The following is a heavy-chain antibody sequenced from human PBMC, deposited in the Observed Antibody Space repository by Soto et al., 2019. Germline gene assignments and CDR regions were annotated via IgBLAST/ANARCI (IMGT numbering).Heavy chain of an antibody. CDR2: ISYDVSNK. CDR3: AKDLPSSGYYPILFFY. D-gene: IGHD3-22*01. Sequence: PGGSLRLSCAASGFTFSSYGMHWVRQAPGKGLEWVAVISYDVSNKYYAVSVKGRFTISRDNSNNTLYLQMNSLRAEDTAVYYCAKDLPSSGYYPILFFYWGQGTLVTVSS. CDR1: GFTFSSYG. J-gene: IGHJ4*02. V-gene: IGHV3-30*18.